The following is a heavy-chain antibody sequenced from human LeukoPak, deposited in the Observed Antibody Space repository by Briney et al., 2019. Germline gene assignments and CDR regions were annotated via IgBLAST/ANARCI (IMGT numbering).Heavy chain of an antibody. CDR2: ISSSSYI. CDR3: ARSLVRGVINDY. CDR1: GFTFSSYS. Sequence: GGSLRLSCAASGFTFSSYSMNWVRQAPGKELECVSSISSSSYIYYADSVKGRFTISRYNAKNSLYLQMNSLRAEDTAVYYCARSLVRGVINDYWGQGTLVTVSS. D-gene: IGHD3-10*01. V-gene: IGHV3-21*01. J-gene: IGHJ4*02.